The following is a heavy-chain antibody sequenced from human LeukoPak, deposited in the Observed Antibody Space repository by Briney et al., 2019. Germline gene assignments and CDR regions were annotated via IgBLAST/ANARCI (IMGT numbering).Heavy chain of an antibody. D-gene: IGHD5-18*01. Sequence: SVKVSCKASGGTLSSYAISWVRQAPGQGLEWMGGIIPIFGTANYAQKFQGRVTITTDESTSTAYMELSSLRSEDTAVYYCASIRGYSYGSFDYWGQGTLVTVSS. CDR3: ASIRGYSYGSFDY. CDR2: IIPIFGTA. V-gene: IGHV1-69*05. CDR1: GGTLSSYA. J-gene: IGHJ4*02.